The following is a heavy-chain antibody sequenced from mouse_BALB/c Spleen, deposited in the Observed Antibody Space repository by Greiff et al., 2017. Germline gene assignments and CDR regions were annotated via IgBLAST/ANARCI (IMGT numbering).Heavy chain of an antibody. CDR2: ISSGGGST. V-gene: IGHV5-12-1*01. CDR1: GFAFSSYD. J-gene: IGHJ4*01. CDR3: ARHAIYDGYDAMDY. Sequence: EVKLVESGGGLVKPGGSLKLSCAASGFAFSSYDMSWVRQTPEKRLEWVAYISSGGGSTYYPDTVKGRFTISRDNAKNTLYLQMSSLKSEDTAMYYCARHAIYDGYDAMDYWGQGTSVTVSS. D-gene: IGHD2-3*01.